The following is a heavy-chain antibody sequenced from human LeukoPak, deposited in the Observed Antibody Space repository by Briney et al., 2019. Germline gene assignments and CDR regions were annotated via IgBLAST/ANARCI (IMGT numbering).Heavy chain of an antibody. J-gene: IGHJ4*02. Sequence: GGSLRLSCAASGFTFSSYAMHWVRQAPGKGLEWVAVISYDGSNKYYADSVKGRFTISRDNSKNTLYLQMNSLRAEDTAVYYCAVDILTTFDYWGQGTLVTVSS. CDR2: ISYDGSNK. D-gene: IGHD3-9*01. CDR3: AVDILTTFDY. CDR1: GFTFSSYA. V-gene: IGHV3-30*04.